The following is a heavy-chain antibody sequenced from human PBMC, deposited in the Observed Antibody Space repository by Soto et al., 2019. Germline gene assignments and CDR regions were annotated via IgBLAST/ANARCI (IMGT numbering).Heavy chain of an antibody. CDR2: INHSGST. V-gene: IGHV4-34*01. Sequence: SETLSLTCAVYGGSFSGYYWSWIRQPPGKGLEWIGEINHSGSTNYNPSLKSRVTISVDTSKNQFSLKLSSVSAADTAVYYCARGGSYFIIISRPHYYYYGIHVWGQGTKVTVSS. J-gene: IGHJ6*02. CDR3: ARGGSYFIIISRPHYYYYGIHV. D-gene: IGHD3-10*01. CDR1: GGSFSGYY.